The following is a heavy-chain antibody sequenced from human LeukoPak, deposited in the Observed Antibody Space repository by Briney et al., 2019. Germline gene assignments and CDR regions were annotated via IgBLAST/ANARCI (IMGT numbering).Heavy chain of an antibody. CDR1: GFTFSSYS. Sequence: GGSLRLSCAASGFTFSSYSMNWVRQAPGKGLEWVSSISSSSSYIYYADSVKGRFTISRDNAKNSLYLQMNSLRAEDTAVYYCARVRCSSTSCYNDAFDTWGQGTMVTVSS. CDR3: ARVRCSSTSCYNDAFDT. V-gene: IGHV3-21*01. CDR2: ISSSSSYI. J-gene: IGHJ3*02. D-gene: IGHD2-2*02.